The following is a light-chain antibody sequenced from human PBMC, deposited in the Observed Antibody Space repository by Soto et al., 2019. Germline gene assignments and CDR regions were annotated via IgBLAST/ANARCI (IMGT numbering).Light chain of an antibody. J-gene: IGLJ2*01. Sequence: QSALTQPASVSGSPGQSITISCTGTSSDVGGYNHVSWYQQHPGKAPKLMIYDVSNRPSGVSNRFSGSKSGNTASLTISGLQAEDEADYYCNSYTSSSTLLFGGGTKLTVL. CDR2: DVS. CDR3: NSYTSSSTLL. CDR1: SSDVGGYNH. V-gene: IGLV2-14*01.